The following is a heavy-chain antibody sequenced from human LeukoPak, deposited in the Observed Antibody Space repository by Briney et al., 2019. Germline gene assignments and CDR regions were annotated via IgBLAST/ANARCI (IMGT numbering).Heavy chain of an antibody. J-gene: IGHJ5*02. CDR1: GYTFTGYY. CDR3: ARSPRIVVVVAATKSWFDP. Sequence: ASVKVSCKASGYTFTGYYMHWVRQAPGQGLEWIGWINPNSGGTNYAQKFQGRVTMTRDTSISTAYMELSRLRSDDTAAYYCARSPRIVVVVAATKSWFDPWGQGTLVTVSS. D-gene: IGHD2-15*01. V-gene: IGHV1-2*02. CDR2: INPNSGGT.